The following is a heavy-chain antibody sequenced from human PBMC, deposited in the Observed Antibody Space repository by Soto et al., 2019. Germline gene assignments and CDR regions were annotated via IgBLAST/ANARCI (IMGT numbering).Heavy chain of an antibody. D-gene: IGHD3-10*01. Sequence: QGQLVQSGAEVKKPWASVKVSCKASGYTFTSYGISWVRQDPGQGLEWMGWISAYNGNTNYAQKLPGRVTMTTDTSTSTAYMELRSLRSDDTALYYCARDEVRGETHDAFDIWGQGTMVTVSS. CDR2: ISAYNGNT. V-gene: IGHV1-18*01. J-gene: IGHJ3*02. CDR3: ARDEVRGETHDAFDI. CDR1: GYTFTSYG.